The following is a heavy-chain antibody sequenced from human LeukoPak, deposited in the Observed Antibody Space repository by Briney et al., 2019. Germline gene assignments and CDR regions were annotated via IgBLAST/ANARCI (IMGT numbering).Heavy chain of an antibody. D-gene: IGHD4-23*01. V-gene: IGHV1-18*04. CDR3: ARDFGNSYWYFDL. Sequence: GASVKVSCKASGYTFTSFGISWVRQAPGQGLEWVGWISAYNGNTDSAQKFQGRVTMTTDTSTSTAYMELRSLRSEDTAVYYCARDFGNSYWYFDLWGRGTLVTVSS. CDR1: GYTFTSFG. CDR2: ISAYNGNT. J-gene: IGHJ2*01.